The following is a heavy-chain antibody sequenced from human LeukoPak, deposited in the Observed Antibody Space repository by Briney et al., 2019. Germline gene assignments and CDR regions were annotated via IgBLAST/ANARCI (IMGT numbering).Heavy chain of an antibody. CDR3: ARGSRYYYNNSGPWGLGWFDP. V-gene: IGHV4-39*01. CDR2: IYYSGST. D-gene: IGHD3-22*01. Sequence: SETLSLTCTVSGGSISSSSYYWGWIRQPPGKGLEWIGSIYYSGSTYYNPSLKSRVTISVDTSKNQFSLKLSSVTAADTAVYYCARGSRYYYNNSGPWGLGWFDPWGQGTLVTVSS. CDR1: GGSISSSSYY. J-gene: IGHJ5*02.